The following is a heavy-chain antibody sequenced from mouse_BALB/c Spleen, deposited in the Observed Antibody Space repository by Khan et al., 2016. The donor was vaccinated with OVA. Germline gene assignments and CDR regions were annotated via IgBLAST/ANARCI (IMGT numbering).Heavy chain of an antibody. D-gene: IGHD2-2*01. Sequence: QMQLEESGPGLVAPSQSLSISCTVSGFSLTRYGVSWVRQPPGKGLEWLGVIWGDGSTNYHSALKSRLTISKDNSKSQVVLILNSLQTDEPATYXCASFMVTGGYYAFDYWGQGTSVTVSS. CDR3: ASFMVTGGYYAFDY. V-gene: IGHV2-3*01. J-gene: IGHJ4*01. CDR1: GFSLTRYG. CDR2: IWGDGST.